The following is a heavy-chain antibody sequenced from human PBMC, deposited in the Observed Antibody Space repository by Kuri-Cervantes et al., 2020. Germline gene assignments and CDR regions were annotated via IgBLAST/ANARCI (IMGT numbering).Heavy chain of an antibody. CDR3: ARGHSSGGRATYDY. CDR2: ISSSGSTI. Sequence: GESLKISCAASGFTFSSYEMNWVRQAPGKGLEWVSYISSSGSTIYYADSVKGRFTISRDNAKNSLYLQMNSLRAEDTAVDYCARGHSSGGRATYDYWGQGTLVTVSS. CDR1: GFTFSSYE. J-gene: IGHJ4*02. V-gene: IGHV3-48*03. D-gene: IGHD6-19*01.